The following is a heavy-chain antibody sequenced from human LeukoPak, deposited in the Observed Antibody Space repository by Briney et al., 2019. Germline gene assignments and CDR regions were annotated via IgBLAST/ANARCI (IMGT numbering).Heavy chain of an antibody. V-gene: IGHV3-7*01. CDR1: GFTFSSYW. D-gene: IGHD3-3*01. Sequence: GGSLRLSCAASGFTFSSYWMSWVRQAPGKGLEWVANIKQDGSEKYYVDSVKGRFTISRDNAKNSLYLQINSLRAEDTAVYYCARDRVGYDFWSGYLDYWGQGTLVTVSS. CDR3: ARDRVGYDFWSGYLDY. CDR2: IKQDGSEK. J-gene: IGHJ4*02.